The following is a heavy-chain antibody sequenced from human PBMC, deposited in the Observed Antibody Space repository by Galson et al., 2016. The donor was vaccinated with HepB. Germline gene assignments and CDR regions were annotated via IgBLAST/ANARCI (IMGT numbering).Heavy chain of an antibody. CDR1: GSTFTSYD. D-gene: IGHD3-22*01. J-gene: IGHJ4*02. CDR2: MSPNSGNT. Sequence: SVKVSCKGSGSTFTSYDINWVRQATGQGLEWMGWMSPNSGNTGYAQKFQGRVTMTRNTSISTAYMELRSLRSDDSAVYYCASSLGYYDSSFDYWGQGTLVTVSS. CDR3: ASSLGYYDSSFDY. V-gene: IGHV1-8*01.